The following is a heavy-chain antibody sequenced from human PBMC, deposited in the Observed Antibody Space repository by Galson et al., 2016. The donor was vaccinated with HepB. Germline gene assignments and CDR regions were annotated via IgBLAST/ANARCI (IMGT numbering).Heavy chain of an antibody. CDR2: IYSSGST. D-gene: IGHD1-20*01. CDR1: GDSISSSRAY. J-gene: IGHJ6*02. CDR3: ARHGGMTVYSFLRV. Sequence: ETLSLTCNVSGDSISSSRAYWGWIRQSPGKGLEWIGSIYSSGSTYYTPSLKTRISMSVDTSKNQFSLKLRSVTDADTAVYYCARHGGMTVYSFLRVWGQGPTVIVSS. V-gene: IGHV4-39*01.